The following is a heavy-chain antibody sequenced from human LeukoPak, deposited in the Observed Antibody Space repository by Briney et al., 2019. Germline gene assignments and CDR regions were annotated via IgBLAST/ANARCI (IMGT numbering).Heavy chain of an antibody. J-gene: IGHJ4*02. CDR1: GFTFSSYS. Sequence: GGSLRLSCAASGFTFSSYSMNWVRQAPGKGLEWVSSISSSSSYIYYADSVKGRFTISRDNAKNSLYPQMNSLRAEDTAVYYCARDHLYSSSPEYWGQGTLVTVSS. CDR3: ARDHLYSSSPEY. D-gene: IGHD6-6*01. CDR2: ISSSSSYI. V-gene: IGHV3-21*01.